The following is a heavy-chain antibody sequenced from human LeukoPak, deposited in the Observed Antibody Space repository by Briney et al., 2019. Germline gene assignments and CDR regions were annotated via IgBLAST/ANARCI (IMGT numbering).Heavy chain of an antibody. CDR2: IYSSGST. CDR1: GGSISSYY. J-gene: IGHJ3*02. Sequence: SETLSLTCTVSGGSISSYYWSWIRQPPGKGLEWIGYIYSSGSTNYNPSLKSRVTISVDTSKNQFSLKLSSVTAADTAVYYCARRKDSSGYYGDAFDIWGQGTMVTVSS. V-gene: IGHV4-4*09. CDR3: ARRKDSSGYYGDAFDI. D-gene: IGHD3-22*01.